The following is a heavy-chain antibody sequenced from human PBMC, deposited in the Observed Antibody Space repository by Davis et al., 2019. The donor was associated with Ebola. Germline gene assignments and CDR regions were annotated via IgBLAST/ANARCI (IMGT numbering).Heavy chain of an antibody. V-gene: IGHV4-31*03. D-gene: IGHD3-22*01. CDR2: IYYSGST. J-gene: IGHJ4*02. CDR1: GGSISSGGYY. Sequence: MPSETLSLTCTVSGGSISSGGYYWSWIRQHPGKGLEWIGYIYYSGSTYYNPSLKSRVTISVDTSKNQFSLKLSSVTAADTAVYYCAREKSGYYHEVDYWGQGTLVTVSS. CDR3: AREKSGYYHEVDY.